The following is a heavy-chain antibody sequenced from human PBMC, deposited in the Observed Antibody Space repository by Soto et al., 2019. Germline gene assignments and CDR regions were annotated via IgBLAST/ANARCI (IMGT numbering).Heavy chain of an antibody. D-gene: IGHD3-9*01. CDR2: ISWNSGSI. J-gene: IGHJ4*02. CDR3: AKDTYYDILTGYYGFDY. Sequence: EVQLVESGGGLVQPGRSLRLSCAASGFTFDDYAMHWVRQAPGKGLEWVSGISWNSGSIGYADSVKGRFTISRDNAKNSLYLQMNSLRAEDTALYYCAKDTYYDILTGYYGFDYWGQGTLVTVSS. CDR1: GFTFDDYA. V-gene: IGHV3-9*01.